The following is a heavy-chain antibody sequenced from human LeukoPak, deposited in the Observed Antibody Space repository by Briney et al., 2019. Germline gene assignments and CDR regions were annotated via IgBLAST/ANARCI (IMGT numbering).Heavy chain of an antibody. Sequence: GGSLRLSCAASGFTFSSYSMTWVRQAPGKGLEWVSAIRGSGGSTYYADSVKGRFNISRDNSKNTLYLQMNSLRAEDTAVYYCAKDIVLGSAAHWYCDLWGRGTLVTVSS. CDR2: IRGSGGST. D-gene: IGHD2-21*01. V-gene: IGHV3-23*01. CDR3: AKDIVLGSAAHWYCDL. CDR1: GFTFSSYS. J-gene: IGHJ2*01.